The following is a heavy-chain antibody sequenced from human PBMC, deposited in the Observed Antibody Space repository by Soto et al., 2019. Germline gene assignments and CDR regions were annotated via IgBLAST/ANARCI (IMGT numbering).Heavy chain of an antibody. J-gene: IGHJ3*02. CDR1: GFTFSSYE. Sequence: TGWSLRLSCAASGFTFSSYEMNWVRQAPGKGLEWVSYISSSGSTIYYADSVKGRFTISRDNAKNSLYLQMNSLRAEDTAVYYCARDYPLARRRGYCSGGSCYSSGAFDIWGEGRTVTVSS. D-gene: IGHD2-15*01. CDR2: ISSSGSTI. CDR3: ARDYPLARRRGYCSGGSCYSSGAFDI. V-gene: IGHV3-48*03.